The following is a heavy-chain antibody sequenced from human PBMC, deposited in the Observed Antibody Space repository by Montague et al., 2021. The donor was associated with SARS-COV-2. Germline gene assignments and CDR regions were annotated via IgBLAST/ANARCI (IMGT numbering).Heavy chain of an antibody. CDR2: ISYTGST. D-gene: IGHD4-11*01. V-gene: IGHV4-39*07. J-gene: IGHJ4*02. CDR1: GGSISTIVNF. CDR3: ARSGDPGTTVTYLY. Sequence: SETLSLTCTFSGGSISTIVNFWGWIRQPPGKGLEWIGSISYTGSTYHNPSLKSRVTMSVDTSKNQFSLELNSVTAADTAVYYCARSGDPGTTVTYLYWGQGTLVTVSS.